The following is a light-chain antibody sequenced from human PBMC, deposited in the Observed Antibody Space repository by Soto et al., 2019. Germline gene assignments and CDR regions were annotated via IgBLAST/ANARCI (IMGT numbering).Light chain of an antibody. CDR3: SSYAGSNTPYV. CDR2: EVN. CDR1: SSDGGGYNY. Sequence: QSVFTQPRSASACPGQSVTIYCTGSSSDGGGYNYVSWYQQHPGKAPKPMIYEVNKRPSGVPDRFSGSKSGNTASLTVSGLQAEDEADYYCSSYAGSNTPYVFGTGTKVTVL. V-gene: IGLV2-8*01. J-gene: IGLJ1*01.